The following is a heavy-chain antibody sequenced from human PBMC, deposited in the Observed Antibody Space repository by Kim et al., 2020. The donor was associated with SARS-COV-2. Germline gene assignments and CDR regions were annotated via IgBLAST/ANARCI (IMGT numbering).Heavy chain of an antibody. Sequence: ASVKVSCKASGYSFSGYYLHWVRQAPGQGLEWMGWINPYSGDTHYARKFQDRVTMTKDTYISTAYMVLNRLKSDDPAVYYRARYCSRGFCHAYFDPWGQG. CDR2: INPYSGDT. V-gene: IGHV1-2*02. J-gene: IGHJ4*02. CDR1: GYSFSGYY. CDR3: ARYCSRGFCHAYFDP. D-gene: IGHD6-25*01.